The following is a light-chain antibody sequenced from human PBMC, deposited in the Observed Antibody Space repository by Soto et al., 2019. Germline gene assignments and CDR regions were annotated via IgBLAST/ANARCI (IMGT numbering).Light chain of an antibody. CDR1: QSVSSSS. Sequence: EIVLTQSPGTLSLFPGERATLSCRASQSVSSSSLAWHQQKPGQAPRLLIFGASSRATGIPDRLSGSGSGTDFTLTISRVEPEDSAVYYCQQYGSSVTFGQGTRLEIK. J-gene: IGKJ5*01. V-gene: IGKV3-20*01. CDR3: QQYGSSVT. CDR2: GAS.